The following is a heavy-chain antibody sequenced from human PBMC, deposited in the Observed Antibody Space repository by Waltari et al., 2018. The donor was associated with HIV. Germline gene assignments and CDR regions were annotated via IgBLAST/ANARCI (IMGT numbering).Heavy chain of an antibody. J-gene: IGHJ4*02. D-gene: IGHD4-17*01. Sequence: QLRLQEPGPRLVKPSETLSLTCSVSGGSLSSHVYHWRWIRQSPGKGLEWIGSIYYTGNTYYKPSLKRRVTISIDTSKNQFSLRLTSVTAADTAIYYCVAQDYSDSVDWWGQGTLVTVFS. V-gene: IGHV4-39*07. CDR2: IYYTGNT. CDR1: GGSLSSHVYH. CDR3: VAQDYSDSVDW.